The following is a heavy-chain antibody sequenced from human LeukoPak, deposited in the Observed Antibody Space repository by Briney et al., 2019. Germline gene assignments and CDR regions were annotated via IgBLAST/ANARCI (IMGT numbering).Heavy chain of an antibody. CDR1: GGSFSGYY. V-gene: IGHV4-34*01. J-gene: IGHJ5*02. D-gene: IGHD2-2*01. Sequence: PSETLSLTCAVCGGSFSGYYWSWIRQPPGKGLEWIGEINHSGSTNYNPSLKSRVTISVDTSKNQFSLKLSSVTAADTAVYYCARNQRWFDPWGQGTLVTVS. CDR2: INHSGST. CDR3: ARNQRWFDP.